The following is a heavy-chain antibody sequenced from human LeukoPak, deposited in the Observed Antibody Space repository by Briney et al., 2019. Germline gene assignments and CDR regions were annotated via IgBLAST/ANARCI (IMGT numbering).Heavy chain of an antibody. CDR2: INHGGST. CDR3: ARRGGTRGTMVRGVIPYYFDY. CDR1: GGSFSGYY. V-gene: IGHV4-34*01. J-gene: IGHJ4*02. Sequence: SETLSLTCAVYGGSFSGYYWSWIRQPPGKGLEWIGEINHGGSTNYNPSLKSRVTISVDTSKNQFSLKLSSVTAADTAVYYCARRGGTRGTMVRGVIPYYFDYWGQGTLVTVSS. D-gene: IGHD3-10*01.